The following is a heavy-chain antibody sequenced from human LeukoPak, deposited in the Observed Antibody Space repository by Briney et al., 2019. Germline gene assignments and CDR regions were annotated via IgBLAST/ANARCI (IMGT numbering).Heavy chain of an antibody. CDR1: GFTFSSYW. V-gene: IGHV3-7*01. CDR3: ARYNDILTGYYKGGIDY. Sequence: GGSLRLSCAASGFTFSSYWMSWVRQAPGKGLEWVANIKQDGSEKYYVDSVKGRFTISRDNAKNSLYLQMNSLRAEDTAVYYCARYNDILTGYYKGGIDYWGQGTLVTVSS. D-gene: IGHD3-9*01. J-gene: IGHJ4*02. CDR2: IKQDGSEK.